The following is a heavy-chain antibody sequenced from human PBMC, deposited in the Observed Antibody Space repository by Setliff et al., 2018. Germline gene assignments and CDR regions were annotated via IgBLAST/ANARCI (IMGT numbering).Heavy chain of an antibody. CDR1: GYTFRNFA. J-gene: IGHJ6*03. D-gene: IGHD6-6*01. CDR2: INTDTGDP. V-gene: IGHV7-4-1*02. Sequence: ASVKVSCKTSGYTFRNFAINWVRQAPGQGLEWMGWINTDTGDPTYAQGFTGRFVFSLDTSVSTTYLQISRLKAEDTAVYYCARGEYTSLPSGVYYHMDVWGKGTTVTVSS. CDR3: ARGEYTSLPSGVYYHMDV.